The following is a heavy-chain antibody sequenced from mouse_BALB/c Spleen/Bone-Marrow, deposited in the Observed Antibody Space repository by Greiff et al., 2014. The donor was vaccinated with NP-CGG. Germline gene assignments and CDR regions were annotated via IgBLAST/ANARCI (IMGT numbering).Heavy chain of an antibody. CDR2: ILPGSGST. Sequence: VQLQQSGAELMKPGASVKISCKTSGYTFSSYWIEWVKQRPGHGLEWIGEILPGSGSTNSNEKFNGKATFTADTSSNTAYMQLSSLTSEDSAVYYCARELGLRLAYWGQGTLVTVSA. CDR1: GYTFSSYW. J-gene: IGHJ3*01. CDR3: ARELGLRLAY. D-gene: IGHD3-1*01. V-gene: IGHV1-9*01.